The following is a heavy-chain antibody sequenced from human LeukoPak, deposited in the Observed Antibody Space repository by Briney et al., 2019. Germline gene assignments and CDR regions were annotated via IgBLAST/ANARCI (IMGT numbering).Heavy chain of an antibody. CDR1: GGSISSYY. V-gene: IGHV4-59*08. Sequence: SETLSLTCTVSGGSISSYYWSWIRQPPGKGLEWIGHIYYGGSTHYNPSLKSRVTISLDTSKNQLSLKLSSVTAADTAVYYCARPVVTTTGYYGMDVWGQGTAVTVSS. J-gene: IGHJ6*02. D-gene: IGHD2-21*02. CDR2: IYYGGST. CDR3: ARPVVTTTGYYGMDV.